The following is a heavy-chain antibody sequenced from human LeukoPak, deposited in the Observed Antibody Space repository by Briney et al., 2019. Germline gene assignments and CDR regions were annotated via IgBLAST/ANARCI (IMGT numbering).Heavy chain of an antibody. Sequence: GGSLRLSCAASGLTFSSHWMHWVRQAPGKGLVWVSRITNDGSSTTYADSVKGRFTISRDNSKNTLYLQMNSLRAEDTAVYYCAKSVAGTHFDYWGQGTLVTVSS. CDR2: ITNDGSST. CDR1: GLTFSSHW. V-gene: IGHV3-74*01. D-gene: IGHD6-19*01. CDR3: AKSVAGTHFDY. J-gene: IGHJ4*02.